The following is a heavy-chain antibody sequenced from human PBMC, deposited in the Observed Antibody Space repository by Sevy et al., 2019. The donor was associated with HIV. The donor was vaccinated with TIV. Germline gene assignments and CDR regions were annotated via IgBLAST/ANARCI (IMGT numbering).Heavy chain of an antibody. CDR1: GFTFSSYG. CDR3: AKDHARTTLWLNNWFES. J-gene: IGHJ5*01. V-gene: IGHV3-30*18. D-gene: IGHD4-17*01. CDR2: ITYDGCNQ. Sequence: GGSLRLSCAASGFTFSSYGMHWVRQAPGKGLEWVAVITYDGCNQYDTDSVKGRFTITRDDSMNTLYLKMNSLGAEDTAVYYCAKDHARTTLWLNNWFESWGQGTLVTVSS.